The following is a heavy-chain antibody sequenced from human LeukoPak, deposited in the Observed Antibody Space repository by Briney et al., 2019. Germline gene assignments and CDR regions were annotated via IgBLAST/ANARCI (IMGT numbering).Heavy chain of an antibody. V-gene: IGHV5-51*01. D-gene: IGHD1-26*01. CDR3: ARSSGTYFQGFDY. CDR1: GYSFTSYW. J-gene: IGHJ4*02. Sequence: GESLKISCKGSGYSFTSYWIGWVRQMPGKGLEWMGIVYPGDSDTRYGPSFQGQVTISADKSISTAFLQWSSLKTSDTAMYYCARSSGTYFQGFDYWGQGTLVTVSS. CDR2: VYPGDSDT.